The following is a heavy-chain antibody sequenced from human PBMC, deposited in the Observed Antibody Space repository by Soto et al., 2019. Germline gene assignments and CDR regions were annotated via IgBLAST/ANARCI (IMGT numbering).Heavy chain of an antibody. Sequence: LSLTCTVSGGSISSGGYYWSWIRQHPGKGLEWIGYIYYSGSTYYNPSLKSRVTISVDTSKNQFSLKLSSVTAADTAVYYCARGGYSDGLSFDYWGRGTLVTVSS. J-gene: IGHJ4*02. CDR3: ARGGYSDGLSFDY. CDR2: IYYSGST. CDR1: GGSISSGGYY. V-gene: IGHV4-31*03. D-gene: IGHD5-18*01.